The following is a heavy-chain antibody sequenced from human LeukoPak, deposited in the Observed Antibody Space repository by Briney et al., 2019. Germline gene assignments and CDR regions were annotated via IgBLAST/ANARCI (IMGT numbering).Heavy chain of an antibody. D-gene: IGHD6-13*01. V-gene: IGHV4-59*08. Sequence: SETLSLTCTVSGGSISRYYWSWIRQPPGKGLEWIGYIYYSGSTNYNPSLKSRVTISVDTSKNQFSLKLSSVTAADTAVYYCARGPYSPNWFDPWGQGTLVTVSS. J-gene: IGHJ5*02. CDR2: IYYSGST. CDR1: GGSISRYY. CDR3: ARGPYSPNWFDP.